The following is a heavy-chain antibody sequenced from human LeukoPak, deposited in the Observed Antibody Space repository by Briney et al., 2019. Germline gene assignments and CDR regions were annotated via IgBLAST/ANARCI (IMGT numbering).Heavy chain of an antibody. V-gene: IGHV4-4*07. Sequence: SETLSLTCTVSCGSLSDYYWNWVRQPAGKGLEWIGHVYSSGNTDYNPSLKSRVTISVDKSKNQFSLKLSSVTGAETSLYYCARDRSKSWYPLMKWGQGILVTVSS. J-gene: IGHJ4*02. CDR1: CGSLSDYY. D-gene: IGHD6-13*01. CDR3: ARDRSKSWYPLMK. CDR2: VYSSGNT.